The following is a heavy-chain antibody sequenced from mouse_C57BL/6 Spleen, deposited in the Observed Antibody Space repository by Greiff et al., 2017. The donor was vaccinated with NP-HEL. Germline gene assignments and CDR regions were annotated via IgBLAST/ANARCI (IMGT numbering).Heavy chain of an antibody. Sequence: VQGVESGAELVKPGASVKISCKASGYAFSSYWMNWVKQRPGQGLEWIGQIYPGDGGTNYNGKFKGKATLTADKSSSTAYMQLSSLTSEDSAVYFCARSNYGSIYAMDYWGQGTSVTVSS. CDR3: ARSNYGSIYAMDY. CDR1: GYAFSSYW. D-gene: IGHD1-1*01. J-gene: IGHJ4*01. CDR2: IYPGDGGT. V-gene: IGHV1-80*01.